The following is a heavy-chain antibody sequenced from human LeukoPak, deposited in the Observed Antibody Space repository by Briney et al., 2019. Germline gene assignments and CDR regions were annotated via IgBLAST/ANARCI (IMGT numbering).Heavy chain of an antibody. CDR3: ARVTSGYGDY. V-gene: IGHV4-61*02. D-gene: IGHD5-12*01. Sequence: SETLSLTCTVSGGSISSGSYYWSWIRQPAGKGLEWIGRIYTSGSTNYNPSLKSRVTISVDTSKNQFSLKLSSVTAADTAVYYCARVTSGYGDYWGQGTLVTVSS. CDR1: GGSISSGSYY. J-gene: IGHJ4*02. CDR2: IYTSGST.